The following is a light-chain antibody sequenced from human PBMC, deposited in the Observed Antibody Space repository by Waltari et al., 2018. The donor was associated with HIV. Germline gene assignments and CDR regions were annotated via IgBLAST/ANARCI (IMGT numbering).Light chain of an antibody. CDR1: ALATQH. CDR2: KDT. V-gene: IGLV3-25*03. Sequence: SYELKQPPSVSVSPGQTATITCSGDALATQHAFWYQQKAGHAPVMVIFKDTERPSGIPDRISGSSSGTTVTLTISEVQAEDEADYYCQSADSSGTYVFGSGTKVTVL. J-gene: IGLJ1*01. CDR3: QSADSSGTYV.